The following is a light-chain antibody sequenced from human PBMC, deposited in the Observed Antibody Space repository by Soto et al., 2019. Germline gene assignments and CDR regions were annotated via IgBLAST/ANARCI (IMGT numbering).Light chain of an antibody. V-gene: IGLV4-69*01. CDR1: RGHSSYA. J-gene: IGLJ2*01. CDR2: LNSDGSH. Sequence: QSVLTQSPSASASLGASVKLTCTLSRGHSSYAIAWHQQQPEKGPRYLIKLNSDGSHSKGDGIPDRFSGSSSGAERYLTISGLQSEDEADYYCQTWGTGIVVFGGGTKLTVL. CDR3: QTWGTGIVV.